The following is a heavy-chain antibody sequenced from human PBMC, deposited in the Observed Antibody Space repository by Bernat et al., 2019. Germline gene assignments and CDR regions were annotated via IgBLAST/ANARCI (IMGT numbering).Heavy chain of an antibody. V-gene: IGHV3-23*01. J-gene: IGHJ6*03. CDR3: AKGRGGNGDFYYYMDV. CDR1: GFTFGNYA. D-gene: IGHD3-10*01. CDR2: IGGRGGST. Sequence: EEQLLESGGGLVQPGGSLRLSCAASGFTFGNYAMTWVRQAPGKGLEWVSGIGGRGGSTYYTDSVKGRFTISRDNSKNTLYLQLNSLRAEDTAVYYCAKGRGGNGDFYYYMDVWGKGTTVTVSS.